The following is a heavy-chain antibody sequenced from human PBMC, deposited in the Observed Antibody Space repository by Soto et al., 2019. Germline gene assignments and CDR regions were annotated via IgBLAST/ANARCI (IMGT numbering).Heavy chain of an antibody. D-gene: IGHD3-22*01. CDR3: AREDLISMRDYYFTY. V-gene: IGHV1-46*01. Sequence: ASVKVSCKASGYTFTNYYIHWVRQAPGQGLEWMGIINPSGGSTSYAQRFRGRVTMTRDTSTSTVYMDLSGLRSKDTAVYYCAREDLISMRDYYFTYWGQGSMVTVSS. CDR1: GYTFTNYY. CDR2: INPSGGST. J-gene: IGHJ4*02.